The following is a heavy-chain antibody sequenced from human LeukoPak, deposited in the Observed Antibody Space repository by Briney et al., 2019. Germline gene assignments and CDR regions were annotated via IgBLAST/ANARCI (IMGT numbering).Heavy chain of an antibody. CDR2: IYYSGST. V-gene: IGHV4-59*12. CDR3: ARVIKSLGWYVAAASDI. CDR1: GGSISSYY. D-gene: IGHD6-19*01. J-gene: IGHJ3*02. Sequence: PSEALSLTCTVSGGSISSYYWSWLRQPPGKGLQGIGYIYYSGSTNYNPSLTSRVTISVDTSKNQFSLKLSSVTAADTAVYYCARVIKSLGWYVAAASDIWGQGTMVTVSS.